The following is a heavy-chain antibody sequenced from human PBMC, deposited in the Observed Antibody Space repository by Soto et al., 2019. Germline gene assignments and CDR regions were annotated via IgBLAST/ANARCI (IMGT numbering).Heavy chain of an antibody. CDR2: IYYSGST. J-gene: IGHJ4*02. Sequence: QVQLQESGPGLVKPSQTLSLTCTVSGGAISSGGYYWSWIRQHPGKGLEWIGYIYYSGSTYYNPSLKSRVTISVDTSKNPFSLKMSSVTAADTAVYYCARGDSQLFDYWGQGTLVTVSS. CDR3: ARGDSQLFDY. V-gene: IGHV4-31*03. D-gene: IGHD1-1*01. CDR1: GGAISSGGYY.